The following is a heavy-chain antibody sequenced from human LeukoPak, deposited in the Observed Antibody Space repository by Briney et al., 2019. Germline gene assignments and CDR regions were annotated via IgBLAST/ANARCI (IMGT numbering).Heavy chain of an antibody. D-gene: IGHD4-17*01. CDR3: GKDPNVDYVGAFDF. J-gene: IGHJ3*01. CDR1: GFTFSDYA. Sequence: GGSLRLSCAASGFTFSDYALIWVRQAPGKGLEWISAIRGTGGTTYYADSVKGRCTISRDNSRNTVYLQMNSLRAEDTALYFCGKDPNVDYVGAFDFWGPGTMVTVSS. CDR2: IRGTGGTT. V-gene: IGHV3-23*01.